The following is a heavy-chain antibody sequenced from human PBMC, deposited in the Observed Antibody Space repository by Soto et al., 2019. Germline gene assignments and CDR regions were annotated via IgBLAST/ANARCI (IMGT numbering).Heavy chain of an antibody. CDR3: AKVKQAIQQWLVYFDY. J-gene: IGHJ4*02. D-gene: IGHD6-19*01. CDR1: GFTFGNYA. Sequence: GGSLRLSCAASGFTFGNYAMSWVRQAPGKGLQWVSAIGGTGNNIYYADSVKGRFIISRDKSKNTLYLQMNSLRAEDTAVYYCAKVKQAIQQWLVYFDYWGQGTPVPVSS. CDR2: IGGTGNNI. V-gene: IGHV3-23*01.